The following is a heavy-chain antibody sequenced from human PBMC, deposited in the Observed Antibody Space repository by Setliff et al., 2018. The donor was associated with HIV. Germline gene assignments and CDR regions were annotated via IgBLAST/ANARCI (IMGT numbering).Heavy chain of an antibody. J-gene: IGHJ6*02. D-gene: IGHD2-2*01. CDR1: GGSISRSSYY. CDR3: ARDGVVPAAMDYYGLDV. CDR2: IYYSGST. V-gene: IGHV4-39*07. Sequence: SETLSLTCTVSGGSISRSSYYWGWIRQPPGKGQEWIGSIYYSGSTYYNPSLKSRVTISVDTSKNQFSLKLSSVTAADTAVYYCARDGVVPAAMDYYGLDVWGQGTTVTVSS.